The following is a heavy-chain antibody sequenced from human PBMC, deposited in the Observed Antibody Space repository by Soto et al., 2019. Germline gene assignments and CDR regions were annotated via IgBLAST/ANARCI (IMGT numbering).Heavy chain of an antibody. CDR3: ARVLYATMHYFDY. CDR2: IYYSGST. CDR1: GGSISSGGYY. V-gene: IGHV4-31*03. Sequence: SETLSLTCTVSGGSISSGGYYWSWIRQHPGKGLEWIGYIYYSGSTYYNPSLKSRVTISVDTSKNQFSLKLSSVTAADTAVYYCARVLYATMHYFDYWGQGTLVTVSS. J-gene: IGHJ4*02. D-gene: IGHD4-17*01.